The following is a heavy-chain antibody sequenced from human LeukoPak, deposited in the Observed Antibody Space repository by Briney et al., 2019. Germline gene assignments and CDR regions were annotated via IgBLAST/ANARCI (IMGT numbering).Heavy chain of an antibody. V-gene: IGHV4-59*01. CDR1: GDSISGYY. Sequence: PSETLSVTCSVSGDSISGYYWSWIRQPPGKGLEWIAYIHNSGNSNYNPSLKSRVTISADTSKNQFSLKMTSVTAADTAVYYCARVGICGGDCYPPGYFQHWGQGTLVTVSS. CDR3: ARVGICGGDCYPPGYFQH. CDR2: IHNSGNS. J-gene: IGHJ1*01. D-gene: IGHD2-21*02.